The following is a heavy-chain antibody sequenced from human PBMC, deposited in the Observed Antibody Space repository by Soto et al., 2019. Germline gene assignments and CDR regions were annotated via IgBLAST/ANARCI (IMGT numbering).Heavy chain of an antibody. CDR3: AKDGSVLWLPATTRDNWFDP. V-gene: IGHV3-30*18. D-gene: IGHD5-12*01. CDR1: GFTFSSYG. CDR2: ISYDGSNK. Sequence: QVQLVESGGGVVQPGRSLRLSCAASGFTFSSYGMHWVRQAPGKGLEWVAVISYDGSNKYYADSVKGRFTISRDNSKNTLYLQINSWRAEDMDVYYCAKDGSVLWLPATTRDNWFDPWGQGTLVTVSS. J-gene: IGHJ5*02.